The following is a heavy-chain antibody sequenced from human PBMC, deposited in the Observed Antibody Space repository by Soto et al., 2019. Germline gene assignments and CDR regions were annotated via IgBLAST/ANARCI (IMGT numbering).Heavy chain of an antibody. CDR2: ISGSGGST. V-gene: IGHV3-23*01. D-gene: IGHD3-3*01. CDR3: AKWESRTRDFGVVIPAYYFDY. J-gene: IGHJ4*02. Sequence: GGSLRLSCAASGFTFSSYAMSWIRQAPGKGLEWVSAISGSGGSTYYADSVKGRFTISRDNSKNTLYLQMNSLRAEDTAVYYCAKWESRTRDFGVVIPAYYFDYWGQGTLVTVSS. CDR1: GFTFSSYA.